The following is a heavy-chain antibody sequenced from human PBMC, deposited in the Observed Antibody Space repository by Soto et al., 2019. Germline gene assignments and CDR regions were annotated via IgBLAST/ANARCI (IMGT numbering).Heavy chain of an antibody. Sequence: SETLSPTCTVSGGSISTYFWSWIRQPAGGGLEWIGRIYTTGSTNYNPSLKSRVTMSLDTSRNQFSLKLSSVTAADTAVYYCAREGGYFDSSGSGVYHYHGVDVWGQGTTVTVS. D-gene: IGHD3-22*01. CDR3: AREGGYFDSSGSGVYHYHGVDV. V-gene: IGHV4-4*07. J-gene: IGHJ6*02. CDR2: IYTTGST. CDR1: GGSISTYF.